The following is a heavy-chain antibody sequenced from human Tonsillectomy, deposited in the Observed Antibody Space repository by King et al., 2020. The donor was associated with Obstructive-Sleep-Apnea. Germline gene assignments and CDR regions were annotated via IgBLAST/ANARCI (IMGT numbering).Heavy chain of an antibody. Sequence: VQLQESGPGLVKPSGTLSLACAVSGGSINSSNWWIWVRQPPGKGLEGIGEIYHGGSTNYNPSLKSRVTISLDRSKNQFSLKLNSVTAADTAVYYCAGGGGYSYGKHFDCWGQGTLVTVSS. CDR3: AGGGGYSYGKHFDC. D-gene: IGHD5-18*01. CDR1: GGSINSSNW. CDR2: IYHGGST. V-gene: IGHV4-4*02. J-gene: IGHJ4*02.